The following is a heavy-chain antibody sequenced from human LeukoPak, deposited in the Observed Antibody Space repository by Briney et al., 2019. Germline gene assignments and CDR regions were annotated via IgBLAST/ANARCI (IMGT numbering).Heavy chain of an antibody. CDR1: GFTFSTYE. D-gene: IGHD2-21*01. CDR2: IIGNVKTI. Sequence: GGSLRLSCAASGFTFSTYEMNWVRQAPGKGLEWISYIIGNVKTIYYPNSVKGRFTIPRNTAKNSLYLQMNSLRAEDTAVYYCAALWSFDYWGQGNLVFVSA. CDR3: AALWSFDY. J-gene: IGHJ4*02. V-gene: IGHV3-48*03.